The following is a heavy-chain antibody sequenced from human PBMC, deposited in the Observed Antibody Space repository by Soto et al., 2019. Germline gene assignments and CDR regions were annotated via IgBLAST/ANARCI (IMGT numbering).Heavy chain of an antibody. CDR3: ALMPRSGWYAGDAFDI. J-gene: IGHJ3*02. CDR2: ISYDGSNK. D-gene: IGHD6-19*01. V-gene: IGHV3-30-3*01. CDR1: GFTFGSYA. Sequence: GGSLRLSCAASGFTFGSYAMHWVRQAPGKGLEWVAVISYDGSNKYYADSVKGRFTISRDNSKNTLYLQMNSLRAEDTAVYYCALMPRSGWYAGDAFDIWGQGTMVTVS.